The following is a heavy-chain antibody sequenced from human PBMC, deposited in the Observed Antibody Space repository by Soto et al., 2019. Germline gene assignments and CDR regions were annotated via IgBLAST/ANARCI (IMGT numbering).Heavy chain of an antibody. J-gene: IGHJ1*01. CDR3: AIRIAAAGAEYFQL. CDR2: IYYSGST. CDR1: GGSISSGGYY. D-gene: IGHD6-13*01. V-gene: IGHV4-31*03. Sequence: QVQLQESGPGLVKPSQTLSLTCTVSGGSISSGGYYWSWIRQHPGKGLEWIGYIYYSGSTYYNPSLKSRVTRSVDWSKNPLSLKLSFVTAADTAVYYCAIRIAAAGAEYFQLWGQGTLVTVSS.